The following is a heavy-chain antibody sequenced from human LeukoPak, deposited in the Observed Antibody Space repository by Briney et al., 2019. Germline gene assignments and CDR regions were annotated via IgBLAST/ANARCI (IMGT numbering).Heavy chain of an antibody. J-gene: IGHJ4*02. CDR3: ARAQRSGYEPFDY. V-gene: IGHV4-4*07. CDR1: GYSISSGYY. CDR2: IYTSGST. D-gene: IGHD5-12*01. Sequence: PSETLSLTCTVSGYSISSGYYWGWIRQPAGKGLEWIGRIYTSGSTNYNPSLKSRVTMSVDTSKNQFSLKLSSVTAADTAVYYCARAQRSGYEPFDYWGQGTLVTVSS.